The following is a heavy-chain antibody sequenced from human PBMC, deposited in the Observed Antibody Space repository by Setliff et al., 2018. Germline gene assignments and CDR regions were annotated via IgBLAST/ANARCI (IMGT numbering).Heavy chain of an antibody. CDR2: IRYDGSNK. D-gene: IGHD6-13*01. Sequence: GSLRLSCAASGFTFSSYGMHWVRQAPGKGLEWVAFIRYDGSNKYYADSVKGRFTTSRDNSKNTLYLQMNSLRAEDTAVYYCAKASSSWYRGIYYYYYYMDVWGKGTTVTVSS. J-gene: IGHJ6*03. CDR1: GFTFSSYG. V-gene: IGHV3-30*02. CDR3: AKASSSWYRGIYYYYYYMDV.